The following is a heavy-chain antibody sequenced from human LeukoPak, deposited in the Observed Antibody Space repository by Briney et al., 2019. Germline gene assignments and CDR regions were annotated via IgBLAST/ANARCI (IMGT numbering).Heavy chain of an antibody. CDR3: ARDSGWGNYRSVDYFDY. CDR2: IFPNTGDT. V-gene: IGHV1-2*02. J-gene: IGHJ4*02. CDR1: GYAFIGYY. D-gene: IGHD3-16*02. Sequence: GASMKVSCKASGYAFIGYYIHWVRQAPGQGLEWLGSIFPNTGDTRYAQKFQGRVTTTRDTSISTASMELRRLKSDDSAVYYCARDSGWGNYRSVDYFDYWGQGTLVTVSS.